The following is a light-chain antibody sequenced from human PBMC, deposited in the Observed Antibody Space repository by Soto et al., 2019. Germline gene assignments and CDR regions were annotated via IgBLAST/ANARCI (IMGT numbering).Light chain of an antibody. Sequence: DIQMTQSPSNLSAFLGDRVTITCRASQSVTKWVAWYQQRPGQAPKILIWDASSLQRGVPSRFSGSGYGTEFTLSISSLQPEDFATYYCQHYNGHSTWSFGQGTKLDIK. CDR3: QHYNGHSTWS. J-gene: IGKJ1*01. CDR2: DAS. CDR1: QSVTKW. V-gene: IGKV1-5*01.